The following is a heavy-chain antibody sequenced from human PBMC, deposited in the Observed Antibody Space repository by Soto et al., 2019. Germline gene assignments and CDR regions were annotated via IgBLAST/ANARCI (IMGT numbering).Heavy chain of an antibody. Sequence: QVQLVQSGAEVKEPGASMKVSCKASGYTFTKYYIHWVRQAPGQGLEWMGIINPSGGGASYARKFQARITMTRDTSTSTVYMELSSLRSEDTAVYYCARDHDYPWGNDRYTADHWGQGTLVTVSS. CDR3: ARDHDYPWGNDRYTADH. D-gene: IGHD3-16*02. CDR2: INPSGGGA. CDR1: GYTFTKYY. J-gene: IGHJ4*02. V-gene: IGHV1-46*01.